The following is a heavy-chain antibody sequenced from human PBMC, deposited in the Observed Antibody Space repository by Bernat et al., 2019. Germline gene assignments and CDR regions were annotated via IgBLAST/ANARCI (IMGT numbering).Heavy chain of an antibody. D-gene: IGHD2-15*01. Sequence: VQLLESGGGLVQPGGSLRLSCAASGFTFSSYAMSWVRQAPGKGLEWVAVISYDGSNKYYADSVKGRFTISRDNSKNTLYLQMNSLRAEDTAVYYCAKEGSGIVVTEDPYFDYWGQGTLVTVSS. CDR1: GFTFSSYA. CDR2: ISYDGSNK. V-gene: IGHV3-30*18. J-gene: IGHJ4*02. CDR3: AKEGSGIVVTEDPYFDY.